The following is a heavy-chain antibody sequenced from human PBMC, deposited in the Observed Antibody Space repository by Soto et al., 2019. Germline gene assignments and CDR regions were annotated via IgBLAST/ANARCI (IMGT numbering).Heavy chain of an antibody. CDR3: ARDRVTTKVNEYFQH. Sequence: GGSLRLSCAASGFTFSSYSMNWVRQAPGKGLEWVSYISSSSSTIYYADSVKGRFTISRDNAKNSLYLQMNSLRDEDTAVYYWARDRVTTKVNEYFQHWGQGTLVTVSS. D-gene: IGHD4-17*01. CDR1: GFTFSSYS. J-gene: IGHJ1*01. CDR2: ISSSSSTI. V-gene: IGHV3-48*02.